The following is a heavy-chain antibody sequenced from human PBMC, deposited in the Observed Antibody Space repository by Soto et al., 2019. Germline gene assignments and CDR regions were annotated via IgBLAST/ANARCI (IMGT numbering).Heavy chain of an antibody. D-gene: IGHD4-17*01. V-gene: IGHV4-34*01. J-gene: IGHJ4*02. CDR3: ARFGGHTVTYDS. Sequence: NPSETLSLTCAVYGGSFSGYYWSWIRQPPGKGLEWIGEINHSGSTNYNPSLKSRVTISVDTSKNQFSLKLSSVTAADTAVYYCARFGGHTVTYDSWGQGTLVTVSS. CDR1: GGSFSGYY. CDR2: INHSGST.